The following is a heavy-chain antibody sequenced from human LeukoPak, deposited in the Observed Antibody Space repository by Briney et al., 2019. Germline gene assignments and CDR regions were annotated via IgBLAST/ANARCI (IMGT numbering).Heavy chain of an antibody. V-gene: IGHV4-34*01. Sequence: SETLSLTCAVYGGSFSGYYWSWIRQPPGKGLEWIGEINHSGSTNYNPSLKSRVTISVDTSKNQFSLKLSSVTAADTAVYYCARDITGGLDYWGQGTLVTVSS. J-gene: IGHJ4*02. CDR1: GGSFSGYY. CDR2: INHSGST. D-gene: IGHD1-14*01. CDR3: ARDITGGLDY.